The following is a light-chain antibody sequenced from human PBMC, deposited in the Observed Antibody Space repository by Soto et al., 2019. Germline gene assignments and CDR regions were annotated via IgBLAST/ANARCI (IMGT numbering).Light chain of an antibody. CDR1: SSDVGGYNY. CDR3: SSSEVSNNIWV. V-gene: IGLV2-8*01. Sequence: QSALTQPPSASGSPGQSVTISCTGTSSDVGGYNYVSWYQQHPGKAPKLMIYEVSKRPSGVPDRFSGSKSGNTASLTVSGRQAEDEADYYCSSSEVSNNIWVFGGGTQLTVL. J-gene: IGLJ2*01. CDR2: EVS.